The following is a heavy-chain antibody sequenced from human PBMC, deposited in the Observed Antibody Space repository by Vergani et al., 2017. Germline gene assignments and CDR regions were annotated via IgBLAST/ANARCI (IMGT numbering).Heavy chain of an antibody. D-gene: IGHD1-26*01. CDR1: GGSISSYY. CDR2: IHYSEHT. V-gene: IGHV4-59*01. J-gene: IGHJ5*02. CDR3: ASATDSGQRADR. Sequence: QVQLQESGPGLVKPSETLSLTCTVSGGSISSYYPSSLRQPPGKGLAWIGSIHYSEHTNSNPSLKTRVTISVDTSKNQFSLTLTAVTAADTAVYDCASATDSGQRADRWGQGILVTVTS.